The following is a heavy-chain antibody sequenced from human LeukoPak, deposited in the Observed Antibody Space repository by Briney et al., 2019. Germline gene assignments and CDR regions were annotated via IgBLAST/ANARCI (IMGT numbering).Heavy chain of an antibody. CDR1: GGSISSYY. Sequence: PSETLSLTCTVSGGSISSYYWSWIRQPAGKGLEWIGRLYTSGSTNYNPSLKSRVTISVDTAKYQFSLKLTSVTAADTAVYYCARGGYYFDTGDWGQGTLVTVSS. CDR3: ARGGYYFDTGD. D-gene: IGHD3-22*01. V-gene: IGHV4-4*07. J-gene: IGHJ4*02. CDR2: LYTSGST.